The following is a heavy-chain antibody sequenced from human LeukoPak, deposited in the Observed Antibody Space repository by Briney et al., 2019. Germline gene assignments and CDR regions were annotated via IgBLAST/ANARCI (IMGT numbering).Heavy chain of an antibody. J-gene: IGHJ4*02. Sequence: SETLSLTCAVYGGSFSGYYWTWIRQPPGKGLEWIGEINHSGSISYNPSLKSRVTISVDTSNNQFSLRLNSVTAADTAVYYCASITMVRGDIHFDYWGQGTLVTVSS. V-gene: IGHV4-34*01. D-gene: IGHD3-10*01. CDR3: ASITMVRGDIHFDY. CDR2: INHSGSI. CDR1: GGSFSGYY.